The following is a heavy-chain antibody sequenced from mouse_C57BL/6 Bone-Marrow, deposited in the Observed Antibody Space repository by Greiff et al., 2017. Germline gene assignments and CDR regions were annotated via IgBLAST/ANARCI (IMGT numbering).Heavy chain of an antibody. CDR2: INPYNGGT. J-gene: IGHJ2*01. D-gene: IGHD1-1*01. Sequence: VQLKESGPVLVKPGASVKMSCKASGYTFTDYYMNWVKQSHGKSLEWIGVINPYNGGTSYNQKFKGKATLTVDKSSSTAYMELNSLTSEDSAVYYCARLLRYPLDYWGQGTTLTVSS. CDR3: ARLLRYPLDY. CDR1: GYTFTDYY. V-gene: IGHV1-19*01.